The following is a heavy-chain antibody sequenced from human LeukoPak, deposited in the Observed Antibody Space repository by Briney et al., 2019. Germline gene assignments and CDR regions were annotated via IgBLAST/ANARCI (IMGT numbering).Heavy chain of an antibody. Sequence: SETLSLTCTVSGGSISSSSYYWGWIRQPPGKGLEWIGSIYYSGSTYYNPSLKSRVTISVDTSKNQFSLKLSSGTAADTAVYYCARRIVVVTATKNAFDIWGQGAMVTVSS. CDR1: GGSISSSSYY. J-gene: IGHJ3*02. CDR3: ARRIVVVTATKNAFDI. CDR2: IYYSGST. D-gene: IGHD2-21*02. V-gene: IGHV4-39*01.